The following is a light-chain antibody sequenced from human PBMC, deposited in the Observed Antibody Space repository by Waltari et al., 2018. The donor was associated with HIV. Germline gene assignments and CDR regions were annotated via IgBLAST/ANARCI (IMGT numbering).Light chain of an antibody. Sequence: QSALTPPASVSGSPGQSITISCTGTSSDVGSYNLVSWYQQNPGKAPKLMIYEVSKRPSGVSNRFSGSKSANTASLTISGLQAEDEADYYCCSYAGSSTTVLFGGGTKLTVL. CDR1: SSDVGSYNL. CDR2: EVS. CDR3: CSYAGSSTTVL. V-gene: IGLV2-23*02. J-gene: IGLJ2*01.